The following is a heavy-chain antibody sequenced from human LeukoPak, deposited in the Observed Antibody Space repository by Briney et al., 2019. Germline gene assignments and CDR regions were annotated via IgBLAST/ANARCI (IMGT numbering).Heavy chain of an antibody. CDR1: GFTFSSYA. J-gene: IGHJ4*02. CDR3: AKKVYSGSYLNTRGYYFDY. V-gene: IGHV3-23*01. D-gene: IGHD1-26*01. CDR2: ISGSGGST. Sequence: SGGSLRLSCAASGFTFSSYAMSWVRQAPGKGPEWVSAISGSGGSTYYADSVKGRFTISRDNSKNTLYLQMNSLRAEDTAVYYCAKKVYSGSYLNTRGYYFDYWGQGTLVTVSS.